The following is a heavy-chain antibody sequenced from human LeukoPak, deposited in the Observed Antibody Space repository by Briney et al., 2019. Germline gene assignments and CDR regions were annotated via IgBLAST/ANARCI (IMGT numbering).Heavy chain of an antibody. CDR2: IKQDGREK. J-gene: IGHJ5*01. CDR1: GFTLSSYW. CDR3: ARDSPGHDS. V-gene: IGHV3-7*04. Sequence: PGGSLRLSCAVSGFTLSSYWMSWVRQAPGKGPEWVANIKQDGREKYYVESVKGRFTISRDNAKNSLYLQMNSLRVEDTAVYYCARDSPGHDSWGQGTLVTVSS.